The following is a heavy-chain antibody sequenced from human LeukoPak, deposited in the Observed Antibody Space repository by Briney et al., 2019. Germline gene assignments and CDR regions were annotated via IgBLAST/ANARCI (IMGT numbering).Heavy chain of an antibody. D-gene: IGHD6-13*01. CDR1: GFTFSSYD. CDR2: IGTAGDT. J-gene: IGHJ4*02. V-gene: IGHV3-13*01. Sequence: PGGSLRLSCAASGFTFSSYDMHWVRQATGKGLEWVSAIGTAGDTYYPGSVKGRFTISRENAKNSLYLQMNSLRAGDTAVYYCARDRVNIAAATIDGVYFDYWGQGTLVTVSS. CDR3: ARDRVNIAAATIDGVYFDY.